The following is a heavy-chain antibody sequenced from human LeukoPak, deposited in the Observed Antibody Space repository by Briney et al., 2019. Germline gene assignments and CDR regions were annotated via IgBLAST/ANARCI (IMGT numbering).Heavy chain of an antibody. CDR2: FDPEDGET. CDR3: ATGSIEAAIYYYYYMDV. V-gene: IGHV1-24*01. J-gene: IGHJ6*03. CDR1: GYTLTELS. Sequence: GASVKVSCKVSGYTLTELSMHWVRRAPGKGLEWMGGFDPEDGETIYAQKFQGRVTMTEDTSTDTAYMELSSLRSEDTAVYYCATGSIEAAIYYYYYMDVWGKGTTVTVSS. D-gene: IGHD2-2*02.